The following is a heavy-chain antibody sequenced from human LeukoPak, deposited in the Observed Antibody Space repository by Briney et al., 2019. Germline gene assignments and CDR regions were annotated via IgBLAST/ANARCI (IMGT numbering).Heavy chain of an antibody. J-gene: IGHJ3*02. CDR2: IIPIFGTT. CDR1: GGTFNSYA. Sequence: SVKVSCKASGGTFNSYAISWVRQAPGQGLEWMGGIIPIFGTTNYARKFRGRVTLTADKSTRTAYMELSSLRSEDTAVYYCTPGVVGATTNAFDIWGQGTMVTVSS. CDR3: TPGVVGATTNAFDI. V-gene: IGHV1-69*06. D-gene: IGHD1-26*01.